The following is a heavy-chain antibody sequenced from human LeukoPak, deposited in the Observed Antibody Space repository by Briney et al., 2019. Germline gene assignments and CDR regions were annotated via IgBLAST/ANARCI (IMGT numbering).Heavy chain of an antibody. J-gene: IGHJ4*02. CDR1: GGTFSSYA. CDR2: IIPIFGTA. V-gene: IGHV1-69*13. CDR3: ARDEVGRHY. Sequence: GASVKVSCKASGGTFSSYAISWVRQAPGQGLEWMGGIIPIFGTANYAQKFQGRVTITADESTSTAHMELSSLRSEDTAVYYCARDEVGRHYWGQGTLVTVSS.